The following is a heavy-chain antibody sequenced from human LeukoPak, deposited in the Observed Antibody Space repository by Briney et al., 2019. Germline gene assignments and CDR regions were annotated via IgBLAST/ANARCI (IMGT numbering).Heavy chain of an antibody. D-gene: IGHD2-21*02. V-gene: IGHV3-74*01. CDR3: ATDRDNSDWQKRFDS. CDR1: GFTFTNHW. CDR2: IRPDGRET. Sequence: GGSLRLSCAASGFTFTNHWMHWVRQAPGKGLVWVSRIRPDGRETNHAGSVKGRFTISRDNAKNSLHLQMNSLRAEDTAVYYCATDRDNSDWQKRFDSWGQGTLVTVSS. J-gene: IGHJ4*02.